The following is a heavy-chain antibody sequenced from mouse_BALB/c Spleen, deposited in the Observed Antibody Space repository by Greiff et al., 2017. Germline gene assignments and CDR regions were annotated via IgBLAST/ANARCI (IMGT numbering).Heavy chain of an antibody. D-gene: IGHD1-1*01. V-gene: IGHV5-6-4*01. J-gene: IGHJ2*01. CDR3: TREDYYYGSSFDY. Sequence: DVQLVESGGGLVKPGGSLKLSCAASGFTFSSYTMSWVRQTPEKRLEWVATISSGGSYTYYPDSVKGRFTISRDNAKNTLYLQMSSLKSEDTAMYYCTREDYYYGSSFDYWGQGTTLTVSS. CDR2: ISSGGSYT. CDR1: GFTFSSYT.